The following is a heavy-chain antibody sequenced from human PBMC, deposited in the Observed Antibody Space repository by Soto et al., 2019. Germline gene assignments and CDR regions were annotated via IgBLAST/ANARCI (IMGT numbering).Heavy chain of an antibody. CDR1: GFTFSSYA. D-gene: IGHD6-6*01. CDR2: ISYDGSNK. V-gene: IGHV3-30*04. CDR3: AREYSSSQDTFDI. J-gene: IGHJ3*02. Sequence: GGSLRLSCAASGFTFSSYAMHWVRQAPGKGLEWVAVISYDGSNKYYADSVKGRLTISRDNSKNTLYLQMNSLRAEDTAVYYCAREYSSSQDTFDIWGQGTMVTVSS.